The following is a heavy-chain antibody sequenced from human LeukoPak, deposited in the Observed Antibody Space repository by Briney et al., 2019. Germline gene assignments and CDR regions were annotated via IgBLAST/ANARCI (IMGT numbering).Heavy chain of an antibody. D-gene: IGHD3-3*01. Sequence: PSETLSLTCAVYGGSFSGYYWSWIRQPPGKGLEWIGEINHSGSTNYNPSLKSRVTISVDTSKNQFSLKLSSVTAADTAVYYCARHSTFFGVVIIKGRVRGPFDYWGQGTLVTVSS. CDR1: GGSFSGYY. V-gene: IGHV4-34*01. J-gene: IGHJ4*02. CDR3: ARHSTFFGVVIIKGRVRGPFDY. CDR2: INHSGST.